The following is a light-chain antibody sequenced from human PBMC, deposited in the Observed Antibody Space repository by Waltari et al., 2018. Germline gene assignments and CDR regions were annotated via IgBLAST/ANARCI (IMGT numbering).Light chain of an antibody. CDR1: SSNIGAGND. CDR3: QSYDSSLSGHV. J-gene: IGLJ1*01. CDR2: GND. V-gene: IGLV1-40*01. Sequence: QSVLTQPPSVSGAPGQRVTIPCTGSSSNIGAGNDVHWYQHLPGRAPKLLIHGNDKRPSGVPDRFSGSKSGTSGSLAIAGLQADDETDYYCQSYDSSLSGHVFGTGTKVTVL.